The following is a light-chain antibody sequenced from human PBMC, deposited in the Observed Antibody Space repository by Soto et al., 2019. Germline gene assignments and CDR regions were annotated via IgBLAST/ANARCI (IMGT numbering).Light chain of an antibody. CDR3: SSYTSRNTRV. CDR1: SSDVGGYYS. J-gene: IGLJ2*01. CDR2: DVS. V-gene: IGLV2-14*01. Sequence: QSALTQPASVSGSPGQSIAISCTGTSSDVGGYYSVSWYQQHPGKAPKLVIYDVSNRPSGVSNRFSGSKSGNTASLTISGLQAEDEADYYCSSYTSRNTRVFGGGTTLTVL.